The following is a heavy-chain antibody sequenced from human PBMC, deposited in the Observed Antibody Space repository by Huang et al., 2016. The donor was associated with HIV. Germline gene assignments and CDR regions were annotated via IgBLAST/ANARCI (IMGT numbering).Heavy chain of an antibody. V-gene: IGHV1-69*13. CDR2: IIPKVGTP. CDR3: ARGQLGSYGDYDVLY. D-gene: IGHD4-17*01. Sequence: QVQLVQSGAEVKTPGSSVKVSCKASGGTFSKYAISWVRQAPGQGLEGMGGIIPKVGTPNDARKFQGRVTITADDSTSTTYVEVSSLRSEDTALYYCARGQLGSYGDYDVLYWGQGTLVTVSS. J-gene: IGHJ4*02. CDR1: GGTFSKYA.